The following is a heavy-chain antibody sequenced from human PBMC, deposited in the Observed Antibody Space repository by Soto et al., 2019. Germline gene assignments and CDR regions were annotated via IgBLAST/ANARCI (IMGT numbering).Heavy chain of an antibody. J-gene: IGHJ6*02. V-gene: IGHV3-33*08. CDR3: ARDHCSGGSCYSGYYGMDV. CDR2: IRYGGSNK. Sequence: GSLRLSCVASGFTYSSYAMSWVRQAPGKGLEWVATIRYGGSNKYYADSVKGRFTISRDNSKNTLYLQMNSLRAEDTAVYYCARDHCSGGSCYSGYYGMDVWGQGTTVTVSS. CDR1: GFTYSSYA. D-gene: IGHD2-15*01.